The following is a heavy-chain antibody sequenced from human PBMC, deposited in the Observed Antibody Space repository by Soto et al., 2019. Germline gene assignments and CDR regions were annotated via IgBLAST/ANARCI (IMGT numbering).Heavy chain of an antibody. J-gene: IGHJ4*02. CDR2: IWYDGSNT. D-gene: IGHD4-17*01. CDR1: GFTFSSYG. Sequence: QVQLVESGGGVVQPGRSLRLSCAASGFTFSSYGMHWVRQAPGKGLEWVAVIWYDGSNTYYADSVKGRFTISRDNSKNTLYLQMNSLRAEDTAEYYCARDLGVYGYYEGAFDYWGQGTLVTVSS. CDR3: ARDLGVYGYYEGAFDY. V-gene: IGHV3-33*01.